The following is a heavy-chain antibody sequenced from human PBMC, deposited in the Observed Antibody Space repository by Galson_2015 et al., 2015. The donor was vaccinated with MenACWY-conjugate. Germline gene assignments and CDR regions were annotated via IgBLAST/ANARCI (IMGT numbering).Heavy chain of an antibody. CDR3: ARDQGAVAGWGGWFDP. D-gene: IGHD6-19*01. CDR1: GGSISSSSYY. V-gene: IGHV4-39*07. Sequence: ETLSLTCIVSGGSISSSSYYWAWIRQPPGKGLEWIGSIYFSGSTYYNSSLRSRVTISIDTSKNQFSLKLSPVTAADTAVYYCARDQGAVAGWGGWFDPWGQGTLVTVSS. J-gene: IGHJ5*02. CDR2: IYFSGST.